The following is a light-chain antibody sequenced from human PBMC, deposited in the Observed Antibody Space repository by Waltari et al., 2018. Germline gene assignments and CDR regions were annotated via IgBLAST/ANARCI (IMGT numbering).Light chain of an antibody. CDR1: NSNIGTNV. V-gene: IGLV1-44*01. CDR3: ATWDDRLTGVV. J-gene: IGLJ3*02. Sequence: QSVLTQPPSASGTPGQTFTISYSGSNSNIGTNVVIWYQKLPGRGPKLLIYSNDRRPSGVPDRFSGSKSGTSASLAISGLQSEDEADYYCATWDDRLTGVVFGGGTKVTVL. CDR2: SND.